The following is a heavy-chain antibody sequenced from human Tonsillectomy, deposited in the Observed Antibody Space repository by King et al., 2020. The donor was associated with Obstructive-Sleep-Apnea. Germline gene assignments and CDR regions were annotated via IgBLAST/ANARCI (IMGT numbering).Heavy chain of an antibody. Sequence: QLVQSGAEVKKPGASVKVSCKASGYTFSNYGISWVRQAPGQGLEWVGWISAYSGNTNYAQKLQGRVTMTTDTSTSTAYMGLRGRRSDDTAVYYCARDLGIVATTTTTLFDYWGQGTLVTVSS. V-gene: IGHV1-18*04. CDR2: ISAYSGNT. J-gene: IGHJ4*02. CDR3: ARDLGIVATTTTTLFDY. CDR1: GYTFSNYG. D-gene: IGHD5-12*01.